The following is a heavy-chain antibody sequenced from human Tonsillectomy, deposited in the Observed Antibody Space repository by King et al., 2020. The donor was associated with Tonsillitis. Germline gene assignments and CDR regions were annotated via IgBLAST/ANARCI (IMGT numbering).Heavy chain of an antibody. CDR1: GFTFSSYW. Sequence: EVQLVESGGGLVQPGGSLRLSCAASGFTFSSYWMHWVRQAPGRGLVWGSRINSDGSSTSYADSVKGRFTISRDNAKNTLYLQMNSLRAEDTAVYYCARTSGYGGMDVWGQGTTVTVSS. D-gene: IGHD5-12*01. CDR2: INSDGSST. CDR3: ARTSGYGGMDV. V-gene: IGHV3-74*01. J-gene: IGHJ6*02.